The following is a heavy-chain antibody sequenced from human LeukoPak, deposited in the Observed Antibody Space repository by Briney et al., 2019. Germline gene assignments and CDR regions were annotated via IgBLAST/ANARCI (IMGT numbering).Heavy chain of an antibody. J-gene: IGHJ4*02. CDR1: GFTVSSNY. V-gene: IGHV3-53*01. Sequence: PGGSLRLSCAASGFTVSSNYMSWVRQAPGKGLEWVSVIYGGGSTYYADSVKGRFTISRDNSKNTLYLQMNSLRAEDTAVYYCARGLQFYSGSYPWDYWGQGTLVTVSS. D-gene: IGHD1-26*01. CDR3: ARGLQFYSGSYPWDY. CDR2: IYGGGST.